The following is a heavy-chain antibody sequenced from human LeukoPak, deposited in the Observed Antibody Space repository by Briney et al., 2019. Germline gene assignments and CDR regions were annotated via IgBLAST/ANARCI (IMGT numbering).Heavy chain of an antibody. V-gene: IGHV3-53*01. CDR3: ASSRGAFDI. D-gene: IGHD3-10*01. Sequence: GGSLRLSCAASGFTVSSDYMNWVRQAPGKGLEWVSIIYSGGTTYYADSVKGRFTISRDDPKNTLYLQMNSLRAEDTAVYYCASSRGAFDIWGQGTMVTVSS. CDR1: GFTVSSDY. CDR2: IYSGGTT. J-gene: IGHJ3*02.